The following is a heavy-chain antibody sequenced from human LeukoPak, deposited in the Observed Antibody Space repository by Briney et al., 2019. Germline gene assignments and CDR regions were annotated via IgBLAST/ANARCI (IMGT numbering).Heavy chain of an antibody. D-gene: IGHD1-26*01. Sequence: GRSLRLSCAASGFTFSSYGMHWVRQAPGKGLEWVAVIWYDGSNKYYADSVKGRFTISRDNSKNTLYLQMNSLRAEDTAVYYCAREIIGGASFLDYWGQGTLVTVSS. J-gene: IGHJ4*02. CDR1: GFTFSSYG. V-gene: IGHV3-33*01. CDR2: IWYDGSNK. CDR3: AREIIGGASFLDY.